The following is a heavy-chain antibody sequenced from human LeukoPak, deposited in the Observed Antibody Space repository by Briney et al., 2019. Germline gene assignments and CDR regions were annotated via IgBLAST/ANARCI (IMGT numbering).Heavy chain of an antibody. CDR1: GDSISSGSYY. CDR2: IYTSGST. V-gene: IGHV4-61*02. J-gene: IGHJ4*02. D-gene: IGHD3-10*01. CDR3: ARDAWFGAGKTFAY. Sequence: SETLSLTCSVSGDSISSGSYYWSWIRQPAGKGLEWIGRIYTSGSTNYIPSLKSRLTISVDTSKNQFSLRLSSVTAADTAVYYCARDAWFGAGKTFAYWGQGTLVTVSS.